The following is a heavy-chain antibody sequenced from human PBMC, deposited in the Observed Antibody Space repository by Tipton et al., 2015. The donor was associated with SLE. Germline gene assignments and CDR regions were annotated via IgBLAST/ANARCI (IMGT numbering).Heavy chain of an antibody. CDR1: GFTFSSYA. Sequence: RSLRLSCAASGFTFSSYAMHWVRQAPGKGLEWVAVISYDGSNKYYADSVKGRFTISRDNSKNTLYLQMNSLRAEDTAVYYCARPPPSLGIAVAGPSYFDYWGQGTLVTVSS. J-gene: IGHJ4*02. CDR3: ARPPPSLGIAVAGPSYFDY. D-gene: IGHD6-19*01. CDR2: ISYDGSNK. V-gene: IGHV3-30-3*01.